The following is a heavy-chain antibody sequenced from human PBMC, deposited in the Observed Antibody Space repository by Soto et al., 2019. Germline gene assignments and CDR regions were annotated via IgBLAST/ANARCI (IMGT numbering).Heavy chain of an antibody. J-gene: IGHJ4*02. CDR3: AGTSSGYSFDY. CDR2: ISYDGSNK. V-gene: IGHV3-30-3*01. D-gene: IGHD5-18*01. Sequence: GGSLRLSCAASGFTFSSYAMHWVRQAPGKGLEWVAVISYDGSNKYYADSVKGRFTISRDNSKNTLYLQMNSLRAEDTAVYYCAGTSSGYSFDYWGQGT. CDR1: GFTFSSYA.